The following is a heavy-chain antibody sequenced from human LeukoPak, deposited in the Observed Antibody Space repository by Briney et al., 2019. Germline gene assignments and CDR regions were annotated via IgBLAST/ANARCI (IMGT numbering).Heavy chain of an antibody. J-gene: IGHJ4*02. D-gene: IGHD6-13*01. Sequence: ASVKVSCKASGYTFDSYGINWVRQAPGQGLEWMGWISAYNGNTNYAQKLQGRVTITRNTSISTAYMELSSLRSEDTAVYYCARQRRGAAAGFDYWGQGTLVTVSS. CDR2: ISAYNGNT. V-gene: IGHV1-18*01. CDR1: GYTFDSYG. CDR3: ARQRRGAAAGFDY.